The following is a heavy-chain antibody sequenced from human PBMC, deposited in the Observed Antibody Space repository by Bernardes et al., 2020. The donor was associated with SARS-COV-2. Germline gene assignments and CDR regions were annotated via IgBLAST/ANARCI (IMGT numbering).Heavy chain of an antibody. J-gene: IGHJ3*02. CDR3: ARHPRRKWEYDYVWGSYRYKDDAFDI. D-gene: IGHD3-16*02. CDR2: IYPGDSDT. V-gene: IGHV5-51*01. CDR1: GYSFTSYW. Sequence: GESLKISCKGSGYSFTSYWIGWVRQMPGKGLEWMGIIYPGDSDTRYSPSFQGQVTISADNSISTAYLQWSSLKASDTAMYYCARHPRRKWEYDYVWGSYRYKDDAFDIWGQGTMVTVSS.